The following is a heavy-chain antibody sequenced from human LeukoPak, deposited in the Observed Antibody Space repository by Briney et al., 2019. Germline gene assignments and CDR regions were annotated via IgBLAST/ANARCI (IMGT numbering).Heavy chain of an antibody. CDR3: ARGVEPLAANTLAY. CDR2: LYSDGNT. Sequence: GGSLRLSCAASGFTVITNDMTWVGQAPGKGLEWVSVLYSDGNTKYADSVQGRFTISRDNSKHTLSLEMNSLSPDDTAVYYCARGVEPLAANTLAYWGQGTLVTVSS. V-gene: IGHV3-53*01. J-gene: IGHJ4*02. CDR1: GFTVITND. D-gene: IGHD1-14*01.